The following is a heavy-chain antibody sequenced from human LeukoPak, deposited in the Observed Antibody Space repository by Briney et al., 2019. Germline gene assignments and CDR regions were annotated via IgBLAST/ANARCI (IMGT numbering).Heavy chain of an antibody. J-gene: IGHJ4*02. CDR1: GFTFSSYA. CDR3: AKQRAYATMTHFDY. D-gene: IGHD3-22*01. V-gene: IGHV3-23*01. Sequence: PGGSLRLSCAASGFTFSSYAMNWVRQAPGKGLEWVSAISGSAGSTYYADSVKGRFTISRDNSKNTLYLQMNSLRAEHTAVYYCAKQRAYATMTHFDYWGQGTLVTVSS. CDR2: ISGSAGST.